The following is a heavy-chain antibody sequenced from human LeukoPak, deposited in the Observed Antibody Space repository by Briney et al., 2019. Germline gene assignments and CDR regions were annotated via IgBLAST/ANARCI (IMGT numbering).Heavy chain of an antibody. CDR2: IGTTGDT. D-gene: IGHD2-15*01. J-gene: IGHJ6*03. Sequence: GGSLRLSCAASGFTFRTSDLHWVRHVTGEGLGWVATIGTTGDTYYAGSVKGRFTISREDGKNSLFLQMNNLEAGDTAAYFCARDVAGSGTAMDVWGNGTTVTVSS. V-gene: IGHV3-13*01. CDR3: ARDVAGSGTAMDV. CDR1: GFTFRTSD.